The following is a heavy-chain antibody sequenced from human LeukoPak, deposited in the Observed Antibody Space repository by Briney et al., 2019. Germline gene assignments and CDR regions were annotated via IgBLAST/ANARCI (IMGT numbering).Heavy chain of an antibody. CDR3: AKSTPGPHCSGDTCPPTLTPFDS. Sequence: SVKVSCKASGGTFSSYAISWVRQAPGQGLEWMGGIIPIFGTANYAQKFQGRVTITADESTSTAYMELSSLRSEDTAVYYCAKSTPGPHCSGDTCPPTLTPFDSWGQGTLVTVSS. V-gene: IGHV1-69*13. CDR2: IIPIFGTA. J-gene: IGHJ4*02. CDR1: GGTFSSYA. D-gene: IGHD2-15*01.